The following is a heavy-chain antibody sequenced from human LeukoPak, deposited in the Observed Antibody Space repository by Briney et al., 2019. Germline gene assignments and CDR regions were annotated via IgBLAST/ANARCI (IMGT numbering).Heavy chain of an antibody. V-gene: IGHV3-30*04. Sequence: GRSLRLSCAASGFTFSSYAMHWVRQAPGKGLEWVAVISYDGSNKYYADSVKGRFTISRDNSKNTLYLQMNSLRAEDTAVYYCAKIGGNVVFWGQGTLVTVSS. CDR3: AKIGGNVVF. CDR1: GFTFSSYA. CDR2: ISYDGSNK. J-gene: IGHJ4*02. D-gene: IGHD4-23*01.